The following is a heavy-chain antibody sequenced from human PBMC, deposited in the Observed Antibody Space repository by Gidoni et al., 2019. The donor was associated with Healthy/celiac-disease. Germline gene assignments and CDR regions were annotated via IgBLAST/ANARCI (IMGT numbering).Heavy chain of an antibody. J-gene: IGHJ3*02. CDR1: GYTFTSYY. CDR3: ARDRSVDAFDI. Sequence: QVQLVQSGAEVKKHGASVQVSCQASGYTFTSYYMHWVRQPPGQVLEWGGIINPSGGSTSYAQKFQGRVTMTRDTSTSTVYMELSSLRSEDTAVYYCARDRSVDAFDIWGQGTMVTVSS. CDR2: INPSGGST. V-gene: IGHV1-46*01.